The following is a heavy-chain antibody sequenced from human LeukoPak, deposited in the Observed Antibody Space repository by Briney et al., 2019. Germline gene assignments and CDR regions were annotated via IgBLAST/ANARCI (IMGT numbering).Heavy chain of an antibody. Sequence: GASVTVSCTASGYTFTGYYMHWVRQAPGQGLEGMGWMNPNSGGTNYAKTFQGRVTITRDTSISTAYMEMRRLRSDDTAVYYCARASYDSSDYESFQHWGQGTLVTVSS. CDR3: ARASYDSSDYESFQH. V-gene: IGHV1-2*02. CDR1: GYTFTGYY. CDR2: MNPNSGGT. D-gene: IGHD3-22*01. J-gene: IGHJ1*01.